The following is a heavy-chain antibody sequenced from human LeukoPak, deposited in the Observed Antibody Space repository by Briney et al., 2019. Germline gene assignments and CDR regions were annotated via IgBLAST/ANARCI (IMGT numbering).Heavy chain of an antibody. V-gene: IGHV4-34*01. Sequence: PSETLSLTCAAYGGSFSGYYWSWIRQPPGKGLEWIGEINHSGSTNYNPSLKSRVTISVDTSKNQFSLKLSSVTAADTAVYYCARERYYGSGSYYRKPYGMDVWGKGTTVTVSS. J-gene: IGHJ6*04. CDR1: GGSFSGYY. CDR2: INHSGST. D-gene: IGHD3-10*01. CDR3: ARERYYGSGSYYRKPYGMDV.